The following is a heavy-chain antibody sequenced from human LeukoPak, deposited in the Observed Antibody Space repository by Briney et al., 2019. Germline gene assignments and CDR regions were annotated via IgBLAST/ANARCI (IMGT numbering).Heavy chain of an antibody. V-gene: IGHV4-34*01. J-gene: IGHJ6*03. Sequence: SETLSLTCAVYGGSFGGYYWSWIRQPPGKGLEWIGYIYHSGSTYYNPSLKSRVTISVDRSKNQFSLKLSSVTAADTAVYYCARDRGTTVSYGYYYYMDVWGKGTTVTVSS. D-gene: IGHD4-17*01. CDR2: IYHSGST. CDR1: GGSFGGYY. CDR3: ARDRGTTVSYGYYYYMDV.